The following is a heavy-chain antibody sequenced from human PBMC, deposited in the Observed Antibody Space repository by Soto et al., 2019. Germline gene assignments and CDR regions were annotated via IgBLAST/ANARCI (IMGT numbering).Heavy chain of an antibody. D-gene: IGHD1-1*01. V-gene: IGHV3-33*01. CDR3: ARDLGYNSRHPFDY. CDR2: IWFDGSNK. J-gene: IGHJ4*02. Sequence: GGSLRLSCAASGFTFSVYTIHWVRQAPGKGLEWLALIWFDGSNKYYADSVKGRFTISRDNARNTLYLQMNSLRAEDTAVYYCARDLGYNSRHPFDYWGQGVLVTVSS. CDR1: GFTFSVYT.